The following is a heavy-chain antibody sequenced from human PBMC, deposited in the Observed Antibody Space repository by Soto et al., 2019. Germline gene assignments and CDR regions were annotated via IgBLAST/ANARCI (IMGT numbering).Heavy chain of an antibody. CDR2: ISSSSSTI. CDR1: GFTFSSYS. D-gene: IGHD2-8*01. Sequence: EVQLVESGGGLVQSGGSLRLSCAASGFTFSSYSMNWVRQAPGKGLEWVSYISSSSSTIYYADSVKGRFTISRDNAKNSLYLQMTSLRAEDTAGYYCAREIMSYAAYWGQGTLVTVSS. V-gene: IGHV3-48*01. J-gene: IGHJ4*02. CDR3: AREIMSYAAY.